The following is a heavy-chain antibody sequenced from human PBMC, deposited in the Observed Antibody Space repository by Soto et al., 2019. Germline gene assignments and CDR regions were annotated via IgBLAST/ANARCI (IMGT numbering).Heavy chain of an antibody. CDR3: ATIIVRGGPLRFED. CDR2: VLPISGST. Sequence: QVQLVQSGAEVRKPGSSVKVSCKTSGGLISKYSFNRVRQAPGQGLEWMGGVLPISGSTDYAQKFQGRLTITADTSTSTVYMELSRLRSDDTANYYCATIIVRGGPLRFEDGGQGMLISVSS. J-gene: IGHJ4*01. CDR1: GGLISKYS. D-gene: IGHD5-12*01. V-gene: IGHV1-69*06.